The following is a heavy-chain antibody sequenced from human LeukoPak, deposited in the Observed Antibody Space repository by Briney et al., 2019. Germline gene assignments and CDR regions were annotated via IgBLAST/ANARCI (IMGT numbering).Heavy chain of an antibody. Sequence: GGSLRLSCAASGFTFSSYEMNRVRQAPGKGLEWVSYISGGGITTYYADSVKGRFTISRDKARDSLYLLMNSLRAEDTALYYCARGRTRDGYAHWGEGTLVSVSS. CDR3: ARGRTRDGYAH. CDR2: ISGGGITT. V-gene: IGHV3-48*03. CDR1: GFTFSSYE. J-gene: IGHJ4*02. D-gene: IGHD5-24*01.